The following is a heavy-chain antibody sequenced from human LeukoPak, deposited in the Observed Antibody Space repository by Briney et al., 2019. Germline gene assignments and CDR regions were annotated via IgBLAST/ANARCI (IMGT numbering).Heavy chain of an antibody. J-gene: IGHJ3*02. D-gene: IGHD1-26*01. CDR3: ARHQWVPAFDI. V-gene: IGHV4-59*01. CDR1: GGSISSYY. CDR2: IYDGGST. Sequence: SETLSLTCTVSGGSISSYYWSWIRQPPGKGLEWIGYIYDGGSTNYNPSLKSRVTISADTSKTQFSLKLSAVTAADTAVYYCARHQWVPAFDIWGQGTMVTVSS.